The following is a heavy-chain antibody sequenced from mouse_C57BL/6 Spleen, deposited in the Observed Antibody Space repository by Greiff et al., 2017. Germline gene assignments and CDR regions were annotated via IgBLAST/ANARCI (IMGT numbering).Heavy chain of an antibody. CDR1: GYAFSSYW. D-gene: IGHD2-1*01. CDR2: IYPGDGDT. V-gene: IGHV1-80*01. J-gene: IGHJ4*01. CDR3: ARAVGNYLYYAMDY. Sequence: VQLQQSGVQLVKPGASVKISCKASGYAFSSYWMNWVKQRPGKGLEWIGQIYPGDGDTNYNGKFKGKATLTADKSSSTAYMQLSSLTSEDSAVYFCARAVGNYLYYAMDYWGQGTSVTVSS.